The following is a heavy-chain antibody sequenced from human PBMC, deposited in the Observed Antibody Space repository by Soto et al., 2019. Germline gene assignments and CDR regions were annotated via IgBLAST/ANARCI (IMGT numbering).Heavy chain of an antibody. CDR2: IYYSGST. V-gene: IGHV4-39*05. Sequence: PSESPSLTCAASGGTMSSTIYDWGWFRQPPGKGLEWIGSIYYSGSTYYNPSLKSRVTISVDTSKNQFSLKLSSVTAADTAVYYCVANVDYRGHGTPVTVSS. CDR3: VANVDY. CDR1: GGTMSSTIYD. J-gene: IGHJ4*01.